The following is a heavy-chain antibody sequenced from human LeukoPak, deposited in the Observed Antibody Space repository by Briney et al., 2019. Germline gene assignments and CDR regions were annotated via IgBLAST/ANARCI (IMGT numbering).Heavy chain of an antibody. D-gene: IGHD6-6*01. J-gene: IGHJ4*02. CDR2: INPNSGGT. Sequence: GASVKVSCKASGYTFTSYGISWVRQAPGQGLEWMGWINPNSGGTNYAQKFQGRVTMTRDTSISTAYMELSRLRSDDTAVYYCARDGDVAARPAHFVDYWGQGTLVTVSS. CDR1: GYTFTSYG. CDR3: ARDGDVAARPAHFVDY. V-gene: IGHV1-2*02.